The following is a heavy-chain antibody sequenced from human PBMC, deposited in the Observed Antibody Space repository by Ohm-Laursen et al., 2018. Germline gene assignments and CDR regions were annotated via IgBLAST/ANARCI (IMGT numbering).Heavy chain of an antibody. V-gene: IGHV3-53*01. CDR1: GFTVISNY. J-gene: IGHJ4*02. CDR2: IYRAGNT. Sequence: SLRLSCAASGFTVISNYMGWVRQAPGKGLEWVSVIYRAGNTYYTDSVKGRFTISGDNSKNTLSLQMNSLRAEDTAVYYCARVGEYGDYFDYWGQGTLVTVSS. CDR3: ARVGEYGDYFDY. D-gene: IGHD4-17*01.